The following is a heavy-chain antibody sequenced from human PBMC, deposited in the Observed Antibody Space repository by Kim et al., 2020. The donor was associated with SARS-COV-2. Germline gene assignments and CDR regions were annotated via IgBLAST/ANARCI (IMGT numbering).Heavy chain of an antibody. CDR2: INHSGST. CDR3: ARGLGGFWNY. D-gene: IGHD3-3*01. V-gene: IGHV4-34*01. CDR1: GGSFSGYY. J-gene: IGHJ4*02. Sequence: SETLSLTCAVYGGSFSGYYWSWIRQPPGKGLEWIGEINHSGSTNYNPSLKSRVTISVDTSKNQFSLKLSSVTAADTAVYYCARGLGGFWNYWGQGTLVTV.